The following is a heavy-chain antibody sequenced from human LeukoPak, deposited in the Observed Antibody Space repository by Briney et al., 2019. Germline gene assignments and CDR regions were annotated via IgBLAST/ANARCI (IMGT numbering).Heavy chain of an antibody. J-gene: IGHJ3*02. CDR2: IYYSGST. CDR3: ARPHYYDSSGYSIDDAFDI. CDR1: GGSISSYY. V-gene: IGHV4-59*12. Sequence: SETLSLTCTVSGGSISSYYWSWIRQPPGKGLEWIGSIYYSGSTYYNPSLKSRVTISVDTSKNQFSLKLSSVTAADTAVYYCARPHYYDSSGYSIDDAFDIWGQGTMVTVSS. D-gene: IGHD3-22*01.